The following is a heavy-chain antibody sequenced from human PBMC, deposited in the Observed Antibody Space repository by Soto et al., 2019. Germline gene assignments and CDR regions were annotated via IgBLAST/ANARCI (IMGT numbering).Heavy chain of an antibody. CDR2: TSHSGGT. CDR3: ARAWMGDIEY. Sequence: SETLSITCAVYGGFVSSGSYYWSWIRQPPGKGLEWIGETSHSGGTHFNPSLKSRVTISVDTSKNQFSLKLSTVAAADTALYYCARAWMGDIEYRGQGTLVTVS. V-gene: IGHV4-61*01. CDR1: GGFVSSGSYY. D-gene: IGHD1-26*01. J-gene: IGHJ4*02.